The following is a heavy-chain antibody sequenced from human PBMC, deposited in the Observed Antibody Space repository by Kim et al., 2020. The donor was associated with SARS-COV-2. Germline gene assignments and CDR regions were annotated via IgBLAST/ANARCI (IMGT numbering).Heavy chain of an antibody. V-gene: IGHV3-23*01. Sequence: GGSLRLSCAASGFTFSSYAMSWVRQAPGKGLEWVSAISGSGGSTYYADSVKGRFTISRDNSKNTLYLQMNSLRAEDTAVYYCAKDTKYYGSGTEEVHYWGQGTLVTVSS. D-gene: IGHD3-10*01. J-gene: IGHJ4*02. CDR1: GFTFSSYA. CDR3: AKDTKYYGSGTEEVHY. CDR2: ISGSGGST.